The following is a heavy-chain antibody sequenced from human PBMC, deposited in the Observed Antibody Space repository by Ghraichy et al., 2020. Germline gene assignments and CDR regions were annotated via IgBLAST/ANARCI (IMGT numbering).Heavy chain of an antibody. J-gene: IGHJ3*02. CDR2: IYYSGST. CDR3: ARHAQGYNFWLGYPPDAIDI. CDR1: GGSISSSSYY. Sequence: SETLSLTCTVSGGSISSSSYYWGWIRQPPGKGLECIGSIYYSGSTYYNPSLKSRVTISVDTSKNQFSLKLCSVTAADTAVYYCARHAQGYNFWLGYPPDAIDIWGQGTMVTVSS. D-gene: IGHD3-9*01. V-gene: IGHV4-39*01.